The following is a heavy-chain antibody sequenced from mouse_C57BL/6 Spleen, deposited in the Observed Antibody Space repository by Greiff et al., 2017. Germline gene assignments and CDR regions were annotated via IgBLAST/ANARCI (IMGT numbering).Heavy chain of an antibody. V-gene: IGHV5-17*01. Sequence: EVKVEESGGGLVKPGGSLKLSCAASGFTFSDYGMHWVRQAPEKGLEWVAYISSGSSTIYYADTVKGRFTISRDNAKNTLFLQMTSLRSEDTAMYYCARPRMGAMDYWGQGTSVTVSS. CDR1: GFTFSDYG. CDR2: ISSGSSTI. D-gene: IGHD2-10*02. J-gene: IGHJ4*01. CDR3: ARPRMGAMDY.